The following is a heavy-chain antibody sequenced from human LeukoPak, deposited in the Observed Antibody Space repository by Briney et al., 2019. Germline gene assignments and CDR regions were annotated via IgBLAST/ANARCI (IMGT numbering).Heavy chain of an antibody. CDR3: ARDPKWLDY. J-gene: IGHJ4*02. V-gene: IGHV3-7*01. D-gene: IGHD5-12*01. CDR2: TNQERSEK. Sequence: GGSLRLSCAASGFTISTYWMSWVRQAPGKGLEWVASTNQERSEKYYVDSVKGRFTISKDNAKNSLYLQMISLRAEDTAVYYCARDPKWLDYWGQGTLVTVSS. CDR1: GFTISTYW.